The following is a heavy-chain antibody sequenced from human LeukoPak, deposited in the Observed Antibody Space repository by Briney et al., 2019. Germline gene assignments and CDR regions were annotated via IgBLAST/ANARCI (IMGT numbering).Heavy chain of an antibody. J-gene: IGHJ4*02. V-gene: IGHV3-64*01. CDR3: ARDSGYYGSGTPFDY. CDR2: ISSNGGST. Sequence: GGSLRLSCAASGFTFSSYAMHWVRQAPGKGLEYVSAISSNGGSTYYANSVKGRLTISRDNSKNTLYLQMGSLRAEDMAVYYCARDSGYYGSGTPFDYWGQGTLVTVSS. CDR1: GFTFSSYA. D-gene: IGHD3-10*01.